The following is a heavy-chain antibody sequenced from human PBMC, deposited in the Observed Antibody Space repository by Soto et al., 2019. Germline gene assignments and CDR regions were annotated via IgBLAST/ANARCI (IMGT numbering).Heavy chain of an antibody. CDR1: GFTFSSYE. Sequence: EVQLVESGGGLVQPGGSLRLSCAASGFTFSSYEMNWVRQAPGKGLEWVSYISSSGSTIYYADSVKGRFTISRDNAKNSLYLQMNSLRAEDTAVYYCARGGSYYRAFDIWGQGTMVTVSS. J-gene: IGHJ3*02. D-gene: IGHD1-26*01. CDR2: ISSSGSTI. CDR3: ARGGSYYRAFDI. V-gene: IGHV3-48*03.